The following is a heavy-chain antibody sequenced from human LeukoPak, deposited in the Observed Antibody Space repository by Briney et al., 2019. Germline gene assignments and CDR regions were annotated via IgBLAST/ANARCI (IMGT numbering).Heavy chain of an antibody. CDR2: LSPHGNYE. D-gene: IGHD2-2*03. J-gene: IGHJ4*02. V-gene: IGHV3-33*08. CDR3: ARDWIDRSLDY. Sequence: GGSLRLSCAASGFTFSNYAMNWVRQAPGKGLEWVTVLSPHGNYEYYADSVQGRFTISRDDSKNTVSLQMNSLRDEDTAVYYCARDWIDRSLDYWGQGTLVTVSS. CDR1: GFTFSNYA.